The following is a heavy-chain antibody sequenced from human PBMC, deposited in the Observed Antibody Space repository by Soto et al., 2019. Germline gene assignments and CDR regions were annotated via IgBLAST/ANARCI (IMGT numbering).Heavy chain of an antibody. V-gene: IGHV3-9*01. J-gene: IGHJ3*02. CDR1: GFTFDDYA. CDR3: AKDISSGHDYGTYAFDI. D-gene: IGHD4-17*01. Sequence: EVQLVESGGGLVQPGRSLRLSCAASGFTFDDYAMHWVRQAPGKGLEWVSGISWNSGSIGYADSVKGRFTISRDNAKNSLYLQMNSLRAEDTALYYCAKDISSGHDYGTYAFDIWGQGTMVTVSS. CDR2: ISWNSGSI.